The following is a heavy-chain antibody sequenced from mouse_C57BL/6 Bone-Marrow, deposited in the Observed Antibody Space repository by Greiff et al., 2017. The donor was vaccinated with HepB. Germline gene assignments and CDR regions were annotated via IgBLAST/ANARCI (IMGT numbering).Heavy chain of an antibody. CDR1: GYTFTDYY. Sequence: VHVKQSGPELVKPGASVKISCKASGYTFTDYYMNWVKQSHGKSLEWIGDINPNNGGTSYNQKFKGKATLTVDKSSSTAYMELRSLTSEDSAVYYCARFPQDYDFDYWGQGTTLTVSS. J-gene: IGHJ2*01. D-gene: IGHD2-4*01. V-gene: IGHV1-26*01. CDR3: ARFPQDYDFDY. CDR2: INPNNGGT.